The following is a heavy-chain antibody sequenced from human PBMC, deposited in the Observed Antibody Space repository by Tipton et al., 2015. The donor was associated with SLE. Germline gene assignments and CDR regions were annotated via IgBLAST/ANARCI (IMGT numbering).Heavy chain of an antibody. J-gene: IGHJ3*02. CDR2: ISWYSGSI. V-gene: IGHV3-9*01. D-gene: IGHD4-17*01. Sequence: SLRLSCAASGFTFDDYAMHWVRQAPGKGLEWVSGISWYSGSIGYADSVKGRFTISRDNAKNSLYLQMNSLRAEDTAVYYCARALVGDYGAFDIWGQGTMVTVSS. CDR3: ARALVGDYGAFDI. CDR1: GFTFDDYA.